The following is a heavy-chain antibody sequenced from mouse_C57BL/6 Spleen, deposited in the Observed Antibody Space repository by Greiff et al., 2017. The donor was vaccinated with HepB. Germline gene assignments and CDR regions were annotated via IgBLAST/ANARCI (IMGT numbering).Heavy chain of an antibody. V-gene: IGHV5-9-1*02. J-gene: IGHJ3*01. D-gene: IGHD3-2*02. CDR3: TREDSSGYWFAY. CDR1: GFTFSSYA. Sequence: EVNLVESGEGLVKPGGSLKLSCAASGFTFSSYAMSWVRQTPEKRLEWVAYISSGGDYIYYADTVKGRFTISRDNARNTLYLQMSSLKSEDTAMYYCTREDSSGYWFAYWGQGTLVTVSA. CDR2: ISSGGDYI.